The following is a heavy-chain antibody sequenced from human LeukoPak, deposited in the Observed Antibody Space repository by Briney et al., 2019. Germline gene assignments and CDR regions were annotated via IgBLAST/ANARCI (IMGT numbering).Heavy chain of an antibody. CDR1: GFTFSSYS. CDR2: ISSSSSYI. D-gene: IGHD3-10*01. J-gene: IGHJ4*02. Sequence: GGSLRLSCAASGFTFSSYSMNWVRQAPGKGLEWVSSISSSSSYIYYADSVKGRFTISRDNAKNTLYLQMNSLRAEDTAVYYCARDTQAYYGSGSYFFPISSGGGDFDYWGQGTLVTVSS. V-gene: IGHV3-21*01. CDR3: ARDTQAYYGSGSYFFPISSGGGDFDY.